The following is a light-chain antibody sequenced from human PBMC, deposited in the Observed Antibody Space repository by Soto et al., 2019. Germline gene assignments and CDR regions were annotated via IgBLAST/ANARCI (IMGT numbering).Light chain of an antibody. V-gene: IGKV1-33*01. J-gene: IGKJ5*01. CDR3: HHHLDVPPS. CDR1: QNINNY. Sequence: DLQKSQALCCLRVTERERVTITCQASQNINNYLNWYQQKPGRAPKLLIYDASNLEAGVPSRFRGSGSGSDIKHTTYDLGPQACQVYYSHHHLDVPPSFGAGTRLEIK. CDR2: DAS.